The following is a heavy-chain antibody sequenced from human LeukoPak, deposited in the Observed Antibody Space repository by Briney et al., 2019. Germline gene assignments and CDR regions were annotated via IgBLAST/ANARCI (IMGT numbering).Heavy chain of an antibody. J-gene: IGHJ4*02. V-gene: IGHV3-23*01. D-gene: IGHD2-2*02. Sequence: GGSLRFSCAASGFTFSSYAMSWVRQAPGKGLEWVSAISGSGGSTYYADSVKGRFTISRDNSKNTLYLQMNSLRAEDTAVYYCAKDSAIVVVPAAIGDYWGQGTLVTVSS. CDR1: GFTFSSYA. CDR3: AKDSAIVVVPAAIGDY. CDR2: ISGSGGST.